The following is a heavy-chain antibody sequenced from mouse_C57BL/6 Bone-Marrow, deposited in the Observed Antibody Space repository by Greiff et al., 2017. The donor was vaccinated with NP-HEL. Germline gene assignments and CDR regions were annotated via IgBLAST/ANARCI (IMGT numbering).Heavy chain of an antibody. CDR1: GYTFTSYW. J-gene: IGHJ3*01. V-gene: IGHV1-50*01. CDR2: IDPSDSYT. CDR3: ARYPFAY. Sequence: QVQLQQPGAELVKPGASVKLSCKASGYTFTSYWMQWVKQRPGQGLEWIGEIDPSDSYTNYNQKLKGKATLTVDTSSSTSYMQLSSLTSEDSAVYYCARYPFAYWGQGTLVTVSA.